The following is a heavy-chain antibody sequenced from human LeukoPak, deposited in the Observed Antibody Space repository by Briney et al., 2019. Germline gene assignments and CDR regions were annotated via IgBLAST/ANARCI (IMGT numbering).Heavy chain of an antibody. J-gene: IGHJ4*02. CDR1: GFTFSSYA. CDR2: ISYEGSNK. CDR3: ARVGRGYSSGWYPNFDY. Sequence: GRSLRLSCAASGFTFSSYAMHWVRQAPGKGLEWVVAISYEGSNKYYADSVKGRFTISRDNSKNTLYLQMNSLRAEDTAVYYCARVGRGYSSGWYPNFDYWGQGTLVTVSS. D-gene: IGHD6-19*01. V-gene: IGHV3-30-3*01.